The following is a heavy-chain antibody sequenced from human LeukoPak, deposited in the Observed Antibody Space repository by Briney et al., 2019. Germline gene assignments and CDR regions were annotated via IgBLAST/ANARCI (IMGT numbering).Heavy chain of an antibody. Sequence: ASVKDSCKASGYTFTGYYMHWVRQAPGQGLEWMGRINPNRGGTNYAQKFQGRVTMNRDTSISTAYMELSRLRSDDTAVYYCARGLGGYYYRSFDYWGQGTLVTVSS. J-gene: IGHJ4*02. V-gene: IGHV1-2*06. CDR1: GYTFTGYY. D-gene: IGHD3-22*01. CDR3: ARGLGGYYYRSFDY. CDR2: INPNRGGT.